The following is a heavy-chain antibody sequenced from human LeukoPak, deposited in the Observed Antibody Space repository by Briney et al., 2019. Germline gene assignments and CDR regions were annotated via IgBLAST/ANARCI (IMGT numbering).Heavy chain of an antibody. CDR2: IRYSGTT. Sequence: PSETLSLTWTVSGXPISSSSHYWGWIRQPPGKGLEWIASIRYSGTTYYNPSLKSRVTMSVDTSKDQFSLKLSSVTAADTTVYFCARALGVPAHFDYWGQGTLVTVSS. V-gene: IGHV4-39*01. J-gene: IGHJ4*02. CDR1: GXPISSSSHY. D-gene: IGHD2-2*01. CDR3: ARALGVPAHFDY.